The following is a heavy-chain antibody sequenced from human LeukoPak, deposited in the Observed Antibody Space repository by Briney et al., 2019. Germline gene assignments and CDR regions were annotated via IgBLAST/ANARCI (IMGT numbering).Heavy chain of an antibody. CDR1: GFTFSSYS. D-gene: IGHD7-27*01. V-gene: IGHV3-21*01. J-gene: IGHJ3*02. Sequence: GGSLRLSCAASGFTFSSYSMNWVRQAPGKGLEWVSSISSSSSYIYYADSVKGRFTISRDNAKNSLYLQMNSLRAEDTAVYYCARRGANWGFAFDIWGQGTMVTVSS. CDR3: ARRGANWGFAFDI. CDR2: ISSSSSYI.